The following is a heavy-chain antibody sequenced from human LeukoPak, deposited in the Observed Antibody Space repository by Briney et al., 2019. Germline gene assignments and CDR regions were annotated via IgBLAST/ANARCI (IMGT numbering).Heavy chain of an antibody. CDR2: IYYSGTT. CDR3: ARGPYGSGSYY. D-gene: IGHD3-10*01. J-gene: IGHJ4*02. V-gene: IGHV4-30-4*01. CDR1: GGSISSGDYY. Sequence: SQTLSLTCTVSGGSISSGDYYWSWIRQPPGKGLEWIGYIYYSGTTYYNPSLKSRVTISVDTSKNQFSLKLTSVTAADTAVYFCARGPYGSGSYYWGQGALVTVSS.